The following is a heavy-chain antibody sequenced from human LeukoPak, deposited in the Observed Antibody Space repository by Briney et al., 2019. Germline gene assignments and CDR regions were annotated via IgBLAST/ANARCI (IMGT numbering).Heavy chain of an antibody. D-gene: IGHD3-10*01. J-gene: IGHJ5*02. Sequence: PSETLSLTCTVSGGSISSYYWSWIRQPPGKGLEWIGYIYYSGSTNYNPSLKSRVTMSVDTSKNQFSLKLSSVTAADTAVYYCARELGLYGSGSYYHPANWFDPWGQGTLVTVSS. V-gene: IGHV4-59*12. CDR3: ARELGLYGSGSYYHPANWFDP. CDR1: GGSISSYY. CDR2: IYYSGST.